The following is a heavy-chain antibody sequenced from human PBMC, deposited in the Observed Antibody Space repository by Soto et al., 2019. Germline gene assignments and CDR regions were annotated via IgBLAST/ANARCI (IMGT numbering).Heavy chain of an antibody. V-gene: IGHV4-59*01. CDR3: ARGWGGYFQH. D-gene: IGHD7-27*01. Sequence: QVQLQESGPGLVKPSETLSLTCTVSGGSISSYYWSWIRQPPGKGLEWIGYIYYSGSTNYNPSLKSRVTISVDTSKNQFSLKLSSVTGADTAVYYCARGWGGYFQHWGQGNLVTVSS. J-gene: IGHJ1*01. CDR2: IYYSGST. CDR1: GGSISSYY.